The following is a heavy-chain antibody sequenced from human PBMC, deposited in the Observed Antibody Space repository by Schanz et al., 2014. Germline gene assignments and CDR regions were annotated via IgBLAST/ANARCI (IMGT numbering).Heavy chain of an antibody. Sequence: EVQLVESGGGLVQPGGSLRLSCAASGFTFSSYAMSWVRQAPGKGLEWVSAISGSGGSTYYADSVKGRFTISRDNSKNTVHLQMNSLRPEDTALYYCAKGSRSGSKVMDVWGKGTTVTVSS. D-gene: IGHD3-10*01. CDR2: ISGSGGST. CDR3: AKGSRSGSKVMDV. CDR1: GFTFSSYA. J-gene: IGHJ6*03. V-gene: IGHV3-23*04.